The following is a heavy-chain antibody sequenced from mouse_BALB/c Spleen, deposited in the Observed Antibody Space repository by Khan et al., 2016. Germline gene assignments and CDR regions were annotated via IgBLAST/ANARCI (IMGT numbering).Heavy chain of an antibody. J-gene: IGHJ3*01. D-gene: IGHD2-1*01. CDR2: ISSGSSAI. CDR1: GFTFSSFG. V-gene: IGHV5-17*02. Sequence: EVELVESGGGLVQPGGSRKLSCAASGFTFSSFGMHWVRPAPEKGLERVAYISSGSSAIYYEDTVKGRFTISRVNPKNTLFLQMTSLRSEDTAMYYCARHYGNYERGWFAYWGQGTLVTVSA. CDR3: ARHYGNYERGWFAY.